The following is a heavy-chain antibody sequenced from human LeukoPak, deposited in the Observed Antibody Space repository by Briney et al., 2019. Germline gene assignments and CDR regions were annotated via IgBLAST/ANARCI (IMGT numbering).Heavy chain of an antibody. Sequence: SETLSLTCTVSGGSISSGSYYWSWIRQPARKGLEWIGRIYTSGSTNYNPSLKSRVTISVDTSKNQFSLQLSSVTAADTAVYYCARSGAGRWFGELLHYFDYWGQGTLVTVSS. CDR1: GGSISSGSYY. CDR3: ARSGAGRWFGELLHYFDY. D-gene: IGHD3-10*01. V-gene: IGHV4-61*02. CDR2: IYTSGST. J-gene: IGHJ4*02.